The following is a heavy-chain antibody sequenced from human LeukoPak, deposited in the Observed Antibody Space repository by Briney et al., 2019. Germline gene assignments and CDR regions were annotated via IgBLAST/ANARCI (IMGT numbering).Heavy chain of an antibody. CDR3: EAIAGATRRRDDAFDI. D-gene: IGHD1-26*01. Sequence: SETLSLTCAVYGGSFSGYYWSWIRQPPGKGLEWIGEINHSGSTNYNPSLKSRVTISVDTSKNQFSLKLSSVTAADTAVYYCEAIAGATRRRDDAFDIWGQGTMVTVSS. CDR1: GGSFSGYY. V-gene: IGHV4-34*01. J-gene: IGHJ3*02. CDR2: INHSGST.